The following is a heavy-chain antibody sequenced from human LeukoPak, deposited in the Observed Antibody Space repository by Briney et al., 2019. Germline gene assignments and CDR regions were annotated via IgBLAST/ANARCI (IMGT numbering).Heavy chain of an antibody. CDR1: GFTFSDYW. CDR3: AATNWFDP. CDR2: INQGGSEQ. J-gene: IGHJ5*02. D-gene: IGHD1-26*01. Sequence: PGGSLRLSCAASGFTFSDYWMSWVSQAPGKGLEWVANINQGGSEQFYVDSLKGRFTISRDNAKNSLFLQMNGLTVEDTAVYYCAATNWFDPWGQGTLVTVSS. V-gene: IGHV3-7*01.